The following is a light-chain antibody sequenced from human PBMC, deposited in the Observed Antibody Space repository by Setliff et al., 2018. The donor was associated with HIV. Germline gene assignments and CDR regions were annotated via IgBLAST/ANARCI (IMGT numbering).Light chain of an antibody. CDR1: SSDVGSYNR. CDR3: SSYTTSNTYV. Sequence: QSALDQPPSVSGSPGQSVTISCTGTSSDVGSYNRVSWYQQPPGTAPKLMIYEVSYRPSGVPDRFSGSKSVNTASLTISGLQAEDEADYYCSSYTTSNTYVFGTGTKATVL. V-gene: IGLV2-18*02. J-gene: IGLJ1*01. CDR2: EVS.